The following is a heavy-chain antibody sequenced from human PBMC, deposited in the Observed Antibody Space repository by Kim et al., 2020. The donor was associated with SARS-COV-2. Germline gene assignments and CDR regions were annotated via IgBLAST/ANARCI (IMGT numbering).Heavy chain of an antibody. CDR3: ARASLVGPTYWFDP. CDR2: ISDDGSAK. V-gene: IGHV3-30*04. D-gene: IGHD1-26*01. Sequence: GGSLRLSCAASGFTFSTYPMLWVRQAPGKGLEWVAVISDDGSAKYYADSVKGRFTISRVNSKNTLYLQMNTLRADDTTVYYCARASLVGPTYWFDPWGQGTLVTVSS. CDR1: GFTFSTYP. J-gene: IGHJ5*02.